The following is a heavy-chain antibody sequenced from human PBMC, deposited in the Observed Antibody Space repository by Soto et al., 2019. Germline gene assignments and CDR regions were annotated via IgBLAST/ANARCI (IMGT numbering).Heavy chain of an antibody. CDR2: ISPSSTYI. CDR1: GLNFEKCS. J-gene: IGHJ4*02. CDR3: ATDTGDIEVVPATT. V-gene: IGHV3-21*04. D-gene: IGHD2-15*01. Sequence: KPGGSLRLSCAASGLNFEKCSMNWVHQPPGKGPEWLASISPSSTYIRYADSVKGRFTISRDNARNSLSLQMMNLRADDTAIYYCATDTGDIEVVPATTWGQGTLVTVSS.